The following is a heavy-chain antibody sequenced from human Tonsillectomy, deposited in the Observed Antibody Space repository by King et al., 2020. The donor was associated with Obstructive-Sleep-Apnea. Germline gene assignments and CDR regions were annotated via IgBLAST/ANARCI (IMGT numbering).Heavy chain of an antibody. J-gene: IGHJ4*02. CDR2: IYYSGTT. CDR1: GGSISSSYYY. D-gene: IGHD2-2*01. Sequence: QLQESGPGLVKPSETLSLTCTVSGGSISSSYYYWGWIRQPPGKGLEWIGSIYYSGTTYNNPSLKSRVTISVDTSKNQFSLKLSSVTAADTAVYYCAGDNGRYETFCTTSSCHFDYWGQGTLVTVSS. CDR3: AGDNGRYETFCTTSSCHFDY. V-gene: IGHV4-39*07.